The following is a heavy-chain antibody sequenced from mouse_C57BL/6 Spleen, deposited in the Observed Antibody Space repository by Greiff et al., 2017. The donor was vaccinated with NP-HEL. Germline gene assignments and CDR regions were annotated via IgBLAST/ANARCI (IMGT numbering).Heavy chain of an antibody. CDR2: ISSGGSYT. CDR1: GFTFSSYG. D-gene: IGHD1-1*01. CDR3: ARQRPTDYFDY. V-gene: IGHV5-6*01. J-gene: IGHJ2*01. Sequence: EVHLVESGGDLVKPGGSLKLSCAASGFTFSSYGMSWVRQTPDKRLEWVATISSGGSYTYYPDSVKGRFTISRDNAKNTLYLQMSSLKSEDTAMYYGARQRPTDYFDYWGQGTTLTVSS.